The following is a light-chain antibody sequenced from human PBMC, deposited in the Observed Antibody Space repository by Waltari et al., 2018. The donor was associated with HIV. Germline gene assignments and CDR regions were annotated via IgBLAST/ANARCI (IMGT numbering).Light chain of an antibody. V-gene: IGLV3-19*01. Sequence: SSELTRDPAVSVALGQTVRITCQGDSLRSYYASWYQQKPGQAPVLVIYGKNNRPSGIPDRFSGFSSGNTASLTITGAQAEDEADYYCNSRDSSGNHQVFGGGTKLTVL. J-gene: IGLJ2*01. CDR2: GKN. CDR1: SLRSYY. CDR3: NSRDSSGNHQV.